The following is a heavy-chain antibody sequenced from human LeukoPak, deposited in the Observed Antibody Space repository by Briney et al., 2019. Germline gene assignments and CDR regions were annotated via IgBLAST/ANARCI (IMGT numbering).Heavy chain of an antibody. CDR2: INPSTGGT. CDR1: GYTFTTYY. D-gene: IGHD2-21*02. J-gene: IGHJ5*02. Sequence: ASVKVSCKASGYTFTTYYMHWVRQAPGQGLQWMGWINPSTGGTKYAENFQGRVTMTRDTSITTAYMELSRLTSDDTGVYYCVRQYCGGDCYNPWGQGTLVIVAS. CDR3: VRQYCGGDCYNP. V-gene: IGHV1-2*02.